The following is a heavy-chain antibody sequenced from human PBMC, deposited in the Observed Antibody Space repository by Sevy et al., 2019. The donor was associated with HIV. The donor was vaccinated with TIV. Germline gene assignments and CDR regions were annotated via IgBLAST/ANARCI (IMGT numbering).Heavy chain of an antibody. J-gene: IGHJ4*02. CDR3: AKDRVSGSYYTGDFDS. CDR2: ISFGGADT. Sequence: GGSLRLSCAASGFTFATYAMTWVRQAPGKGLEWVSVISFGGADTYYADSVKGRFTISRDNPKNTLYLQMNSLRAEDTAVFYCAKDRVSGSYYTGDFDSWGQGTLVTVSS. D-gene: IGHD3-10*01. V-gene: IGHV3-23*01. CDR1: GFTFATYA.